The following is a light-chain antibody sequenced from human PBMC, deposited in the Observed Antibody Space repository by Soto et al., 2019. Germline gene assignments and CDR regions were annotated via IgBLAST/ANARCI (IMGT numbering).Light chain of an antibody. Sequence: EIVLTQSPATLSLSPGERATLSCRASQSVSSNYLAWYQQKPGQAPRLLIYDASTRATGIPDRFSGSGSGTDVTLTISRLAPEDFAVYYCQQYGSSPPYSFGQGTKLEIK. CDR3: QQYGSSPPYS. V-gene: IGKV3-20*01. CDR2: DAS. CDR1: QSVSSNY. J-gene: IGKJ2*03.